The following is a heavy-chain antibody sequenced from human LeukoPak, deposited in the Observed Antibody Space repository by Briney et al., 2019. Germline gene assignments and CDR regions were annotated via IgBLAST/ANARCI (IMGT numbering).Heavy chain of an antibody. D-gene: IGHD3-9*01. CDR1: GYTFTSYD. CDR3: ARVESRRSYYDILTGFRYYYYMDV. J-gene: IGHJ6*03. V-gene: IGHV1-8*03. Sequence: GASVKVSCKASGYTFTSYDINWVRQATGQGLEWMGWMNPNSGNTGYAQKFQGRVTITRNTSISTAYMELSSLRSEDTAVYYCARVESRRSYYDILTGFRYYYYMDVWGKGTTVTVSS. CDR2: MNPNSGNT.